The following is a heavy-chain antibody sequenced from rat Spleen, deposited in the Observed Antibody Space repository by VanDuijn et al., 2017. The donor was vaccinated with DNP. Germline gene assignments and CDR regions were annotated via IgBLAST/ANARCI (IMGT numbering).Heavy chain of an antibody. CDR3: TRESWGYVMDA. CDR2: IWGHGNT. J-gene: IGHJ4*01. CDR1: GFSLTNYG. Sequence: QVQLKESGPGLVQPSQTLSLTCTVSGFSLTNYGVIWVRQSPGKGLEWMGIIWGHGNTDYNSALKSRLSINRDTSKSQVFLKMNSLQTDDTAIYYCTRESWGYVMDAWGQGVSVTVSS. D-gene: IGHD1-7*01. V-gene: IGHV2S75*01.